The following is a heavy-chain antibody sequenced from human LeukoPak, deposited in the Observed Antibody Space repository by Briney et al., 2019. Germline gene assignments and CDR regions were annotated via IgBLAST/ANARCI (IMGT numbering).Heavy chain of an antibody. D-gene: IGHD6-6*01. CDR3: ARHTSGSSLDY. CDR2: IHYSGST. Sequence: SETLSLTCSVSGGSISSSSSYWGWIRRPPGKGLEWIATIHYSGSTNYDPSLKSRVTISVDTSKNQFSLKLSSVTAADTAVYYCARHTSGSSLDYWGQGTLVTVSS. J-gene: IGHJ4*02. V-gene: IGHV4-39*01. CDR1: GGSISSSSSY.